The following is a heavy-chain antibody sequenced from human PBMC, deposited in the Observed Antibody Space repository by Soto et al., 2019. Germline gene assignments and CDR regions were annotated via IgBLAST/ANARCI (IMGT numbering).Heavy chain of an antibody. V-gene: IGHV1-69*02. CDR2: IIPILGIA. Sequence: SVKVSCKASGGTFSIYTISWVRQAPGQGLEWMGRIIPILGIANYAQKFQGRVTITADKSTSTAYMELSSLRSEDTAVYYCASSVQLERPGFDYWGQGTLVTVSS. D-gene: IGHD1-1*01. CDR1: GGTFSIYT. J-gene: IGHJ4*02. CDR3: ASSVQLERPGFDY.